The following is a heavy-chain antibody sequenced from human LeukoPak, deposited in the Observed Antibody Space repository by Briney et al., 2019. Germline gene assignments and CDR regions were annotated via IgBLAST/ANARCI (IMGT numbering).Heavy chain of an antibody. J-gene: IGHJ5*02. CDR3: ARFVRYFDWLSHNWFDP. CDR2: IYHSGST. CDR1: GGSISSSNW. D-gene: IGHD3-9*01. Sequence: SETLSLTCAVSGGSISSSNWWSWVRQPPGKGLEWIGEIYHSGSTNYNPSLKSRVTISVDKSKNQFSLKLSSVTAADTAVYYCARFVRYFDWLSHNWFDPWGQGTLVTVSS. V-gene: IGHV4-4*02.